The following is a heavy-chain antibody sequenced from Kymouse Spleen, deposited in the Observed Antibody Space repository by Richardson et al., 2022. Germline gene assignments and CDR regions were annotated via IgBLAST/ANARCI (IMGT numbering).Heavy chain of an antibody. CDR2: INSDGSST. Sequence: EVQLVESGGGLVQPGGSLRLSCAASGFTFSSYWMHWVRQAPGKGLVWVSRINSDGSSTSYADSVKGRFTISRDNAKNTLYLQMNSLRAEDTAVYYCARASGITGTSYYGMDVWGQGTTVTVSS. J-gene: IGHJ6*02. D-gene: IGHD1-20*01,IGHD1-7*01. CDR3: ARASGITGTSYYGMDV. V-gene: IGHV3-74*01. CDR1: GFTFSSYW.